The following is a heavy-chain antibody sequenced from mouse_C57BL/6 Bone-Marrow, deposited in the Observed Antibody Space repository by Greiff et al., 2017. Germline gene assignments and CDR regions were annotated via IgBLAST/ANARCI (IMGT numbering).Heavy chain of an antibody. CDR2: ISSGGSYT. J-gene: IGHJ2*01. D-gene: IGHD5-1-1*01. V-gene: IGHV5-6*01. Sequence: EVQLVESGGDLVKPGGSLKLSCAASGFTFSSYGMSWVRQTPDKRLEWVATISSGGSYTYYPDSVKGRFTISRDNAKNTLYLQMSSLKSEDTAMYYCAVYHFDYWGQGTTLTVSS. CDR1: GFTFSSYG. CDR3: AVYHFDY.